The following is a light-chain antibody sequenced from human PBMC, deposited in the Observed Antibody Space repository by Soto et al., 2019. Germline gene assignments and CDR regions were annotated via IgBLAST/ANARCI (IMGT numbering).Light chain of an antibody. Sequence: DIVMTQSPAILSVSPGERATLSCRASQSVETFLAWFQHKAGQAPRLLIFGASTRAAGVPARFSGGGSGTEFTLTIDSLRSEDFAVYFCQQYHAWPPGTFGGATKVEIK. CDR1: QSVETF. CDR3: QQYHAWPPGT. V-gene: IGKV3-15*01. CDR2: GAS. J-gene: IGKJ4*01.